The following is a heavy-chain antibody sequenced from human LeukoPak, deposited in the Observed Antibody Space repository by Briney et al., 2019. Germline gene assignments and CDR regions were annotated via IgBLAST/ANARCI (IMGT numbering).Heavy chain of an antibody. Sequence: GGSLRLSCAASGFTFSSYAMHWVRQAPGKGLEWVAVISYDGSNKYYADSVKGGFTISRDNSKNTLYLQMNSLRAEDTAVYYCARDWESYFDYWGQGTLVTVSS. CDR2: ISYDGSNK. D-gene: IGHD3-16*01. J-gene: IGHJ4*02. CDR1: GFTFSSYA. V-gene: IGHV3-30*04. CDR3: ARDWESYFDY.